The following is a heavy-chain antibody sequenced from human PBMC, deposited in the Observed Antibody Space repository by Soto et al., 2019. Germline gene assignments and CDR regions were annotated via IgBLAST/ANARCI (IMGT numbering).Heavy chain of an antibody. D-gene: IGHD3-3*02. V-gene: IGHV3-33*08. Sequence: QVQLVESGGGVVQPGTSLRLSCTASGFTFTNYAMHWVRQAPGKGLEWVAVLWHAGRSEYYADSVRGRFTISRDNSKNTLPLHMDSLIAEDSAIYYCASDLAYPTETCDYWGQGTLVTVSS. CDR3: ASDLAYPTETCDY. CDR2: LWHAGRSE. J-gene: IGHJ4*02. CDR1: GFTFTNYA.